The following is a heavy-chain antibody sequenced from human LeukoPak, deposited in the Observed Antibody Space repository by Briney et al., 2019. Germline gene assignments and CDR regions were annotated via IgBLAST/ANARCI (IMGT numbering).Heavy chain of an antibody. CDR3: ARDNRIGVTMVWDY. Sequence: SETLPLTCTVSGGSISSYYWSWIRQPAGKGLEWIGRIYTSGSTNYNPSLKSRVTMSVDTSKNQFSLKLSSVTAADTAVYYCARDNRIGVTMVWDYWGQGTLVTVSS. CDR1: GGSISSYY. V-gene: IGHV4-4*07. J-gene: IGHJ4*02. D-gene: IGHD3-10*01. CDR2: IYTSGST.